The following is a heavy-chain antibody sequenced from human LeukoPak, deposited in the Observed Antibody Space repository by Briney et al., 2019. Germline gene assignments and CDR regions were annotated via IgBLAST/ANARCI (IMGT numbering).Heavy chain of an antibody. Sequence: QPGGSLRLSCAASGFTFSSYAMHWVRQAPGKGLEWVAVISYDGSNKYYADSVKGRFTISRDNSKNTLYLQMNSLRAEDTVVYYCARDHLAAAGTGNFDYWGQGTLVTVSS. D-gene: IGHD6-13*01. CDR1: GFTFSSYA. V-gene: IGHV3-30-3*01. J-gene: IGHJ4*02. CDR3: ARDHLAAAGTGNFDY. CDR2: ISYDGSNK.